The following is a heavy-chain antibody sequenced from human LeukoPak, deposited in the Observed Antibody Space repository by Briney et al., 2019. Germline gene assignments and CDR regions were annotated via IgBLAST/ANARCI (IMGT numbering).Heavy chain of an antibody. CDR2: IYHSGST. V-gene: IGHV4-38-2*02. J-gene: IGHJ5*02. CDR1: GYSISSGYY. CDR3: ARVVVVVAATINWFDP. Sequence: SETLSLTCTVSGYSISSGYYWGWVRQPPGKGLEWIGSIYHSGSTYYNPSLKSRVTISVDTSKNQFSLKLSSVTAADTAVYYCARVVVVVAATINWFDPWGQGTLVTVSS. D-gene: IGHD2-15*01.